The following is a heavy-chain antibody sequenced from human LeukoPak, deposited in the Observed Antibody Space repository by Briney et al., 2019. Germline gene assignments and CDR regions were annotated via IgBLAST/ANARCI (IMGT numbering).Heavy chain of an antibody. CDR2: MNPNSGNT. Sequence: ASVKVSCKASGYTFTSYDINWVRQATGQGLEWMGWMNPNSGNTGYAQKFQGRVTMTRNTSISTAYMELSSLRSDDTAVYYCARDLAVAGTFGYWGQGTLVTVSS. CDR3: ARDLAVAGTFGY. V-gene: IGHV1-8*01. D-gene: IGHD6-19*01. CDR1: GYTFTSYD. J-gene: IGHJ4*01.